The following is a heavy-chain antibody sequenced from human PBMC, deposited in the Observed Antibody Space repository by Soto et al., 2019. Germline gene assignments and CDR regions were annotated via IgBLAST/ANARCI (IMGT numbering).Heavy chain of an antibody. CDR1: GGSFSSYA. J-gene: IGHJ4*02. V-gene: IGHV1-69*01. CDR3: ARDLSGSYFGYFDY. CDR2: IIPMFGTP. Sequence: QVQLVQSGAEVKKSGSSVKVSCKASGGSFSSYAITWVRQAPGQGLEGMGAIIPMFGTPRYAQKFQGRVTITADESTSTAYMELSSLRSEDTAVYYCARDLSGSYFGYFDYWGQGTLVTVSS. D-gene: IGHD3-10*01.